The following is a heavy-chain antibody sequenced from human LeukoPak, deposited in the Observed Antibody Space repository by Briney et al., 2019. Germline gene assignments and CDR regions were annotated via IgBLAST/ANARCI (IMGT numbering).Heavy chain of an antibody. V-gene: IGHV3-48*03. Sequence: PGGSLRLSCVDSGFTFSSYELNWVRQAPGKGLEWVSYISSSGSTIYYADSVKGLFTISRDNAKNSLYLQMNSLRAEDTAVYYCARHLVVPAAPRYYYYGMDVWGQGTTVTVSS. D-gene: IGHD2-2*01. CDR2: ISSSGSTI. CDR3: ARHLVVPAAPRYYYYGMDV. CDR1: GFTFSSYE. J-gene: IGHJ6*02.